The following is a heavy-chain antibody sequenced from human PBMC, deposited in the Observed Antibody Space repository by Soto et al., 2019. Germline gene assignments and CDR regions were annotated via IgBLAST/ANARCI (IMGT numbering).Heavy chain of an antibody. Sequence: GSLRLSCAASGFTFSSYGMHWVRQAPGKWLEWVAVISYDGSNKYYADSVKGRFTISRDNSKNTLYLQMNSLRAEDTAVYYCAKSVVYATDDYWCQGTLVTVSS. CDR3: AKSVVYATDDY. CDR1: GFTFSSYG. J-gene: IGHJ4*02. D-gene: IGHD2-8*02. V-gene: IGHV3-30*18. CDR2: ISYDGSNK.